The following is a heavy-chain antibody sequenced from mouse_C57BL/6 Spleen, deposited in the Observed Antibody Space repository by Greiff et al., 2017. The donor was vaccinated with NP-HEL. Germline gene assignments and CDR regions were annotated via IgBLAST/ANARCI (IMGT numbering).Heavy chain of an antibody. V-gene: IGHV1-39*01. Sequence: VQLKESGPELVKPGASVKISCKASGYSFTDYNMNWVKQSNGKSLEWIGVINPNYGTTSYNQKFKGKATLTVDQSSSTAYMQLNSLTSEDSAVYYCARLRSYYYGSGDWYFDVWGTGTTVTVSS. CDR2: INPNYGTT. CDR3: ARLRSYYYGSGDWYFDV. J-gene: IGHJ1*03. D-gene: IGHD1-1*01. CDR1: GYSFTDYN.